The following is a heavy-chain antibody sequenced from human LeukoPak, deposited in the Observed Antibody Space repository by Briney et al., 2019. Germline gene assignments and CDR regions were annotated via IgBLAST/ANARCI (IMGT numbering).Heavy chain of an antibody. CDR1: KFTFSSYD. CDR2: IWYDGSNK. V-gene: IGHV3-33*01. D-gene: IGHD3-16*01. J-gene: IGHJ2*01. Sequence: GGSLRLSCAASKFTFSSYDMHWVRQAPGKGLEWVAVIWYDGSNKYSADSVKGRFTISRDNSKNTLFLQMNSLRAEDTAVYYRATSRWGGGYFDLWGRGTLVTVSS. CDR3: ATSRWGGGYFDL.